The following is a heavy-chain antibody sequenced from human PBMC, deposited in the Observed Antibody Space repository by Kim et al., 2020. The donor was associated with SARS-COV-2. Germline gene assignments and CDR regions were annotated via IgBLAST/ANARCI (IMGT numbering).Heavy chain of an antibody. CDR1: GYTFTSYY. CDR2: INPSGGST. CDR3: ARGAVDTAMVVWFDP. V-gene: IGHV1-46*01. D-gene: IGHD5-18*01. Sequence: ASVKVSCKASGYTFTSYYMHWVRQAPGQGLEWMGIINPSGGSTSYAQKFQGRVTMTRDTSTSTVYMELSSLRSEDTAVYYCARGAVDTAMVVWFDPWGQGTLVTVSS. J-gene: IGHJ5*02.